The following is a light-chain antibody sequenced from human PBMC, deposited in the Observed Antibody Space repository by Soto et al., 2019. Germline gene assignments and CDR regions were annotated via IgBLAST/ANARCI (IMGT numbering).Light chain of an antibody. J-gene: IGLJ2*01. Sequence: NFMLTQPHSVSESPGKTVTISCTRSSVSIASNYVQWYQQRPGSAPTTLIYEDDQRPSGVPDRFSGSIDSSSNSASLTISGLKTEDEADYYGQSYDSTNPVVFGGGTKLTVL. V-gene: IGLV6-57*04. CDR2: EDD. CDR1: SVSIASNY. CDR3: QSYDSTNPVV.